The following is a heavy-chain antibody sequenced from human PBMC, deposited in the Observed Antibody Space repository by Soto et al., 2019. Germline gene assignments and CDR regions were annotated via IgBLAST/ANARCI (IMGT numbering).Heavy chain of an antibody. CDR2: INPSGDST. Sequence: GGSLRLSCVASGFTFSRHGLSWVRQAPGKGLEWVSTINPSGDSTFYADSVKGRFTISRDNSKNTVYLQMNSLSVGDTAVYLCAKVDVSTAGSFDYWGQGALGTVSS. V-gene: IGHV3-23*01. CDR3: AKVDVSTAGSFDY. J-gene: IGHJ4*02. CDR1: GFTFSRHG. D-gene: IGHD6-13*01.